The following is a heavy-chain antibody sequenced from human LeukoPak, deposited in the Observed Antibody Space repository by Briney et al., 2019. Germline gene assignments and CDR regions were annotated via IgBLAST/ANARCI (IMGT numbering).Heavy chain of an antibody. D-gene: IGHD3-3*01. CDR3: VRGSLASGVVVYYYYYLDV. CDR1: GFTFSSYS. CDR2: ISSSSSTI. Sequence: GGSLRLSCAASGFTFSSYSMNWVRQAPGKGLEWVSYISSSSSTIYYADSVKGRFTISRDDAKNSLYLQMNSLRAEDTAVYYCVRGSLASGVVVYYYYYLDVWGKGTTVTVSS. J-gene: IGHJ6*03. V-gene: IGHV3-48*01.